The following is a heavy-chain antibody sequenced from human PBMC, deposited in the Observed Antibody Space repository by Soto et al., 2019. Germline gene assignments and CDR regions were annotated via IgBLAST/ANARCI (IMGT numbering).Heavy chain of an antibody. Sequence: ETLSLTCSVSGTSVSNYYWSWIRQPAGKGLEHIGRIYTSGSTSYNPSLKSRVTMSMDTSQTQIYLNLASVTAADTAVYYCARGGIQLSYAFDYWGQGILVTVSS. D-gene: IGHD5-18*01. CDR1: GTSVSNYY. V-gene: IGHV4-4*07. J-gene: IGHJ4*02. CDR2: IYTSGST. CDR3: ARGGIQLSYAFDY.